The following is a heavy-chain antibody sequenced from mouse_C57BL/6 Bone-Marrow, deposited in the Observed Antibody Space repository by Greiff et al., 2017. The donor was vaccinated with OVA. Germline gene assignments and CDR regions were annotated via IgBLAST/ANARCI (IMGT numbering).Heavy chain of an antibody. CDR1: GYTFTSYW. CDR2: INPSSGYT. CDR3: ARYGANGDAWFAY. D-gene: IGHD4-1*01. Sequence: QVQLKQSGAELAKPGASVKLSCKASGYTFTSYWMHWVKQRPGQGLEWIGYINPSSGYTKYNQKFKDKATLTADKSSSTAYMQLSSLTYEDSGVYYCARYGANGDAWFAYWGQGTLVTVSA. J-gene: IGHJ3*01. V-gene: IGHV1-7*01.